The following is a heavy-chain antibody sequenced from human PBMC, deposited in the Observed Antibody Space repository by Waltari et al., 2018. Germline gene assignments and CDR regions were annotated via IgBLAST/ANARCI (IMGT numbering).Heavy chain of an antibody. CDR1: GGSISSHY. J-gene: IGHJ3*02. Sequence: QVQLQESGPGLVKPSETLSLTCAVSGGSISSHYWSWIRQPPGKGLEWVGYIYYSGSTTYNPSLKSRVTISVDTSKDQFSLRLTSVTAADSAIYYCARGGGFDTSGYYAFDIWGQGTMVIVSS. CDR3: ARGGGFDTSGYYAFDI. V-gene: IGHV4-59*11. D-gene: IGHD3-22*01. CDR2: IYYSGST.